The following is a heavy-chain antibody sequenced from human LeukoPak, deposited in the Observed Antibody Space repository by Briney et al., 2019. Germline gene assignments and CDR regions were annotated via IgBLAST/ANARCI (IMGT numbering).Heavy chain of an antibody. J-gene: IGHJ4*02. CDR1: GFTFSSYE. D-gene: IGHD2-2*01. V-gene: IGHV3-48*03. CDR3: AYLYCTSATCYAGEDY. Sequence: GGSLRLSCAASGFTFSSYEMNWVRQAPGKGLEWVSYISSSGSTIYYADSVKGRFTISRDNAKKSLYLQINSLRAEDTAVYYCAYLYCTSATCYAGEDYWGQGTLVTVSS. CDR2: ISSSGSTI.